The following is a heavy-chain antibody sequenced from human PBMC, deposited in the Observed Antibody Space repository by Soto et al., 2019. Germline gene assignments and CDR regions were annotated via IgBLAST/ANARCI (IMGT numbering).Heavy chain of an antibody. D-gene: IGHD3-22*01. J-gene: IGHJ5*02. CDR2: IIPIFGTA. CDR1: GGTFSDYG. V-gene: IGHV1-69*01. Sequence: GXSVKVSCKASGGTFSDYGFSWGRQAPVQGLEWMGGIIPIFGTANYAQQFQGRVTITADESTSTAYMELSSLRSGDTAVYYCARGWDYYDSSGLLTWFDPWGQGTLVTVSS. CDR3: ARGWDYYDSSGLLTWFDP.